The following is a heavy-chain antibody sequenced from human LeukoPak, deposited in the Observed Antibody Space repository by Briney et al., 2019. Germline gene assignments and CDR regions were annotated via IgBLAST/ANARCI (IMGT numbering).Heavy chain of an antibody. D-gene: IGHD3-10*01. CDR1: GGSISSSSYY. J-gene: IGHJ4*02. CDR3: ARRPYYYGSGSYSTYYFDY. Sequence: SETLSLTCTVSGGSISSSSYYWGWIRQPPGKGLEWIGSIYYSGSTYYNPSLKSRVTISVDTSKNQFSLKLSSATAADTAVYYCARRPYYYGSGSYSTYYFDYWGQGTLVTVSS. V-gene: IGHV4-39*01. CDR2: IYYSGST.